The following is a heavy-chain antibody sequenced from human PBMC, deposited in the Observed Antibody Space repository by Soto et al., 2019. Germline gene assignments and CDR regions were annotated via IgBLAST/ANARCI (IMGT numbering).Heavy chain of an antibody. CDR2: ITHSGSP. V-gene: IGHV4-34*01. J-gene: IGHJ5*02. D-gene: IGHD3-22*01. CDR1: GGSFSGYY. CDR3: ARVRGRYYYDSSGYYYCGWFDP. Sequence: SQTLSLTCAFYGGSFSGYYWSCIRQPPSKGLEWNGEITHSGSPNYNPSLKSRVTISVDTSKNPFSLKLSSVTAADTAVYYCARVRGRYYYDSSGYYYCGWFDPWAQGTLVT.